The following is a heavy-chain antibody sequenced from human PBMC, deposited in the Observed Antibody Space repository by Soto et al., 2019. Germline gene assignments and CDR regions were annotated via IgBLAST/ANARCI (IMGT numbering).Heavy chain of an antibody. J-gene: IGHJ4*02. CDR3: AKSGGSSGWYDYYFDY. Sequence: GGSLRLSCAASGFTFSSYAMSWVRQAPGKGLEWVSAISGSGGSTNYDGSVKGRFTISRDNSKNTLYLQMNSLRAEDKAVYYCAKSGGSSGWYDYYFDYWGQGTLVTVSS. V-gene: IGHV3-23*01. CDR2: ISGSGGST. D-gene: IGHD6-19*01. CDR1: GFTFSSYA.